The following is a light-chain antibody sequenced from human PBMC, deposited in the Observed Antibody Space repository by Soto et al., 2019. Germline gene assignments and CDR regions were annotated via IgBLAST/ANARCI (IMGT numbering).Light chain of an antibody. CDR1: QNIDNK. Sequence: IGLTQSPATLSVSPGERATLSCRASQNIDNKLVWYQQKPGQVPRLLIYDASTRATGIPARFSGSGSGTEFTLTISSLQSEDFAFYYCQQYDKWPLTFGGGTKVDIK. V-gene: IGKV3-15*01. CDR2: DAS. CDR3: QQYDKWPLT. J-gene: IGKJ4*01.